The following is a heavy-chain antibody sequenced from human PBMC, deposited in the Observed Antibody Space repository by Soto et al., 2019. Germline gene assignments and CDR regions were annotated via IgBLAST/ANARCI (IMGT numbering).Heavy chain of an antibody. D-gene: IGHD6-13*01. V-gene: IGHV3-48*01. CDR1: GFTFSSYS. Sequence: GGSLRLSCAASGFTFSSYSMNWVRQAPGKGLEWVSYISSSSSTIYYADSVKGRFTISRDNAKNSLYLQMNSLRAEDTAVYYCARDLVWSSSWIEGWFDPWGQGTLVTVSS. CDR2: ISSSSSTI. J-gene: IGHJ5*02. CDR3: ARDLVWSSSWIEGWFDP.